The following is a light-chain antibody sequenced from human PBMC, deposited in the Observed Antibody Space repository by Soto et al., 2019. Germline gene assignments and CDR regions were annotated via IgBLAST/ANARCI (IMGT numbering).Light chain of an antibody. V-gene: IGKV3-11*01. Sequence: EIVLTQSPATLSLSPGERATLSCRASQSVSNYLAWYQQKPGQAPRLLIYDASNRATGIPARCSGSGSGTDFTLTISSLEPEEFAVYYCQQRSNWWTFGQGTKVEIK. CDR2: DAS. CDR3: QQRSNWWT. CDR1: QSVSNY. J-gene: IGKJ1*01.